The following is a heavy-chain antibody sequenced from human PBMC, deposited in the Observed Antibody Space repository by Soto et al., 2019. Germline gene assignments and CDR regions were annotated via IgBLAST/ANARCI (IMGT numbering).Heavy chain of an antibody. CDR1: GYTFTSYN. Sequence: QVQLVQSGAEVKKPGASVKVSCKASGYTFTSYNIHWVRQAPVQGLEWVGMINPRGFFTTYAQKFRGRVTMTGDTSTSVVYMELTNLRSEDTAVYYCARAAGRFAELFWFDPWGQGTLVSVSS. V-gene: IGHV1-46*01. D-gene: IGHD3-10*01. J-gene: IGHJ5*02. CDR2: INPRGFFT. CDR3: ARAAGRFAELFWFDP.